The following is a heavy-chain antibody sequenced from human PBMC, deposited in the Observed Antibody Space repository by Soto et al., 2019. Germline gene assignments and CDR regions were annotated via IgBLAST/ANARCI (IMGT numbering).Heavy chain of an antibody. CDR3: ATTSTASSGCLPDC. J-gene: IGHJ4*02. CDR2: INVYNGST. V-gene: IGHV1-18*04. CDR1: GYTFTSNS. D-gene: IGHD6-19*01. Sequence: ASVKVSCKASGYTFTSNSIGWVRQAPGQGLEWMGWINVYNGSTKYAQQLQGRVTLTTDTSTSTAYMDLRSLRSDDTAVYYCATTSTASSGCLPDCCGRGTRVTVSS.